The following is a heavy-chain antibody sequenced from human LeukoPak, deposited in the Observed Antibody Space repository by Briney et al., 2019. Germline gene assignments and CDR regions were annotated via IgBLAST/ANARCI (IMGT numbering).Heavy chain of an antibody. CDR3: ARVYGLYCSSTSCYKLPEYYYYMDV. D-gene: IGHD2-2*01. CDR1: GFTFSSYW. J-gene: IGHJ6*03. CDR2: IKQDGSEK. V-gene: IGHV3-7*01. Sequence: GGSLRLSCAASGFTFSSYWMSWVRQAPGKGLEWVANIKQDGSEKYYVDSVKGRFTISRDNAKNSLYLQMNSLRAEDTAVYYCARVYGLYCSSTSCYKLPEYYYYMDVWGKGTTVTVSS.